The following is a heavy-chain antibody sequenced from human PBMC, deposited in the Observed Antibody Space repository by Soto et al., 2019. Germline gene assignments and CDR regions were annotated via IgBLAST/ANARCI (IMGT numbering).Heavy chain of an antibody. Sequence: QVPLVQSGAEVKKPGSSVKVSCKASGGTFSSYAISWVRQAPGQGLEWMGGIIPIFGTANYAQKFQGRVTITADESTSRAYMELSSLRSEDTAVYYCTLYYYDSSGYYYRFDYWGQGTLVTVSS. V-gene: IGHV1-69*01. J-gene: IGHJ4*02. CDR2: IIPIFGTA. D-gene: IGHD3-22*01. CDR1: GGTFSSYA. CDR3: TLYYYDSSGYYYRFDY.